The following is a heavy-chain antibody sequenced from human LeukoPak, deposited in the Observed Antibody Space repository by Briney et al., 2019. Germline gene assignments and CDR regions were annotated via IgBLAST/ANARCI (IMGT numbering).Heavy chain of an antibody. CDR1: SGSISSGDYY. J-gene: IGHJ4*02. CDR3: AKDSDISSPGITMIVVVTQFDY. V-gene: IGHV4-30-4*01. Sequence: PSETLSLTCTVSSGSISSGDYYWSWIRQPPGKGLEWIGYISSSGTTYHNPSLRSRITISVDSSKSQFSLNLSSVTASDTAVYYCAKDSDISSPGITMIVVVTQFDYWGQGTLVTVSS. D-gene: IGHD3-22*01. CDR2: ISSSGTT.